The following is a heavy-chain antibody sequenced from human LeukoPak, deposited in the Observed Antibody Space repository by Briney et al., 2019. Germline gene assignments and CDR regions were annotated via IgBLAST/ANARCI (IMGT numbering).Heavy chain of an antibody. Sequence: SETLSLTSNVSGDTITSGGFYWSWIRQHPGWVREWIGYIYYRARLYYNPSLKSRVIVSLDTSKNQFSLNMRSVTAALTDVYYCARDRSGRDYFDHWGRGILVTVSS. CDR1: GDTITSGGFY. CDR3: ARDRSGRDYFDH. CDR2: IYYRARL. J-gene: IGHJ4*02. D-gene: IGHD3-3*01. V-gene: IGHV4-31*03.